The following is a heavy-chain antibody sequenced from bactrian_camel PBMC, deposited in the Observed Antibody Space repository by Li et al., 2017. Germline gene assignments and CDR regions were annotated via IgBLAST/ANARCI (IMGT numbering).Heavy chain of an antibody. J-gene: IGHJ4*01. CDR1: GVAFDDSN. CDR2: ISPDGRT. CDR3: TTAANDYNY. Sequence: HVQLVESGGGLVQAGETLRLSCTASGVAFDDSNMGWYRQGAGNEWEMVAFISPDGRTVYADSVKGRFTISRDNAKNTLYLQMNSLNSEDTARYYCTTAANDYNYWGQGTQVTVS. V-gene: IGHV3S55*01. D-gene: IGHD4*01.